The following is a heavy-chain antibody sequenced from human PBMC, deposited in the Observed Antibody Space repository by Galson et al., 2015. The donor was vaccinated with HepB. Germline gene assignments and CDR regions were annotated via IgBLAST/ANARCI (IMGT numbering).Heavy chain of an antibody. Sequence: SLRLSCAASGFTFSRYGMHWVRQAPGKGLEWVAVIWYDGINKFYSDSVKGRFTISRDNSRDTLYLQMNSLRAEDTAVYYCARGGDYCDSTSCFPDGWFDPWGQGTLVTVSS. J-gene: IGHJ5*02. CDR3: ARGGDYCDSTSCFPDGWFDP. V-gene: IGHV3-33*01. CDR1: GFTFSRYG. D-gene: IGHD2-2*01. CDR2: IWYDGINK.